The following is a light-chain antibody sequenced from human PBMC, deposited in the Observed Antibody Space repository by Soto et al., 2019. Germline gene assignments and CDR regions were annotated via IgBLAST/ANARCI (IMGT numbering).Light chain of an antibody. V-gene: IGLV2-14*01. CDR1: SSDVGGYDY. Sequence: QSVLTQPASVSGSPGQSITISCTGTSSDVGGYDYVSWYQQPPGKAPKLMIYDVSNWPSGVSNRFSGSKSGNTASLTISGLQAEDEADYYCSSYTSSGTLVFGTGTKVT. J-gene: IGLJ1*01. CDR2: DVS. CDR3: SSYTSSGTLV.